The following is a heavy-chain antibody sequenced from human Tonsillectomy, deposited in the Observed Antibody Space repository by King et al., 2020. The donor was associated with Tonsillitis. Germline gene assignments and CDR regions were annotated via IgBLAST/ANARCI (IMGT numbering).Heavy chain of an antibody. CDR1: GFTFSNYA. CDR2: ISYDGSNK. CDR3: ARDRWGFSSGGSCYSFDY. J-gene: IGHJ4*02. Sequence: VQLVESGGGVVQPGRSLRLSCAASGFTFSNYAMHWVRQAPGKGLEWVAVISYDGSNKYYADSVKGRFTISRDNSKNTLYLQMNSLRAEDTAVYYCARDRWGFSSGGSCYSFDYWGQGTLVTVSS. V-gene: IGHV3-30*04. D-gene: IGHD2-15*01.